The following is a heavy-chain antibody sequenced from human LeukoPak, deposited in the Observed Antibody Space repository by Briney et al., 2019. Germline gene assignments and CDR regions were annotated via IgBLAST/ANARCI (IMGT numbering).Heavy chain of an antibody. CDR1: GGSISSGGYY. V-gene: IGHV4-30-2*01. D-gene: IGHD2-8*01. Sequence: SETLSLTRTVSGGSISSGGYYWRWIRQPPGKGLEWIVYIHHSGSTYYNPSLKSRVTISVDRSKNQFSLKLSSVTAADTAVYYCARGKEYCTNGVCYGEVDAFDIWGQGTMVTVSS. CDR3: ARGKEYCTNGVCYGEVDAFDI. J-gene: IGHJ3*02. CDR2: IHHSGST.